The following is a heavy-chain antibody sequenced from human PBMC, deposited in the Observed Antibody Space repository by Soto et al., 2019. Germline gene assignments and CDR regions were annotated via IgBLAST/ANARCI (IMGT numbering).Heavy chain of an antibody. Sequence: QVQLQESGPGLVKPSQTLSLTCTVSGGSISSGGYYWSWIRQHPGKGLEWIGYIYYSGSTYDNPSLRSRVTISVDRSKNRCSRKLSSVPAADTAVYYCARGFGGHGSCSSTSCSLAFDYWGQGTLVTVAS. CDR2: IYYSGST. CDR1: GGSISSGGYY. V-gene: IGHV4-31*03. J-gene: IGHJ4*02. D-gene: IGHD2-2*01. CDR3: ARGFGGHGSCSSTSCSLAFDY.